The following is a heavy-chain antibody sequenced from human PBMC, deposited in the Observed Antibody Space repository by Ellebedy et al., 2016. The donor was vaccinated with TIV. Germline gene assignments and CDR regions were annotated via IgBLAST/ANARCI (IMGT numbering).Heavy chain of an antibody. D-gene: IGHD3-22*01. V-gene: IGHV4-59*12. Sequence: SETLSLTCTVPGGSISSYYWSWIRQPPGKGLEWIGYIYYSGSTNYNPSLKSRVTISVDTSKNQFSLKLSSVTAADTAVYYCARDQWLGYWGQGTLVTVSS. J-gene: IGHJ4*02. CDR2: IYYSGST. CDR1: GGSISSYY. CDR3: ARDQWLGY.